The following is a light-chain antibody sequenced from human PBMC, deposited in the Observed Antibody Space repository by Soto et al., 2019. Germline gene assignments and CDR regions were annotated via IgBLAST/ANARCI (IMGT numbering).Light chain of an antibody. Sequence: QSALTQPPSASGTPGQRVTISCSGSSSNIGSNNVNWYQQFPGTAPKLLIYSNNQRPSGVPDRFSGSKSGTSASLAISGLQSEDEADYYCAVSDDSLNGRYVFGTGTKVTVL. CDR2: SNN. CDR1: SSNIGSNN. V-gene: IGLV1-44*01. CDR3: AVSDDSLNGRYV. J-gene: IGLJ1*01.